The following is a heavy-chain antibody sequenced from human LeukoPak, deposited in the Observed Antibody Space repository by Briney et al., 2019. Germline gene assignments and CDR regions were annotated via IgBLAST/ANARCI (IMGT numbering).Heavy chain of an antibody. CDR2: ISSSSSTI. Sequence: GGPLRLSCAASGLTFSSYTMNWVRQAPGKGLEWVSYISSSSSTIYYADSVKGRFTISRDNAKNSLYLQMNSLRAEDTAVYYCARIYSGSYDYWGQGTLVTVSS. CDR3: ARIYSGSYDY. D-gene: IGHD1-26*01. V-gene: IGHV3-48*01. CDR1: GLTFSSYT. J-gene: IGHJ4*02.